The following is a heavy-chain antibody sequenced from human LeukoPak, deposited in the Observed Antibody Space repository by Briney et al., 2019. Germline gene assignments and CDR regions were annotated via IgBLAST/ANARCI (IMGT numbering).Heavy chain of an antibody. Sequence: SVKVSCKASGGTFSSYAISWVRQAPGQGLEWMGGIIPIFGTANYAQKFQGRDTITTDESTSTAYMELSSLRSEDTAVYYCARSTRVVRGSLFDYWGQGTLVTVSS. CDR3: ARSTRVVRGSLFDY. J-gene: IGHJ4*02. CDR2: IIPIFGTA. CDR1: GGTFSSYA. D-gene: IGHD3-10*01. V-gene: IGHV1-69*05.